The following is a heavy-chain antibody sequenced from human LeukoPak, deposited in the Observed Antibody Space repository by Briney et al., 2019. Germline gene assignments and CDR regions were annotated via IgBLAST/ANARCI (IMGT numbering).Heavy chain of an antibody. J-gene: IGHJ4*02. Sequence: PSETLSLTCTVSGCSISSSSYDWGWIRPPPGKGLEWIGSIDFSGSTYYNPSLKSRVTISAYTSKNQFAQKLSSVTAADTAVYYCARWFCFNYDILTGRIDYWGRGPLVTVSS. D-gene: IGHD3-9*01. CDR2: IDFSGST. CDR3: ARWFCFNYDILTGRIDY. CDR1: GCSISSSSYD. V-gene: IGHV4-39*01.